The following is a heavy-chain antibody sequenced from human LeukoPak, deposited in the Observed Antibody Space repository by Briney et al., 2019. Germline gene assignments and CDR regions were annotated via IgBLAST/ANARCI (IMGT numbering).Heavy chain of an antibody. CDR1: GGSFGGSFSGYY. V-gene: IGHV4-34*01. CDR2: INHSGST. Sequence: PSETLSLTCAVYGGSFGGSFSGYYWSWIRQPPEKGLEWIGEINHSGSTNYNPSLKSRVTISVDTSKNQFSLKLSSVTAADTAVYYCARRVRRIAVAGTGFDYWGQGTLVTVSS. CDR3: ARRVRRIAVAGTGFDY. D-gene: IGHD6-19*01. J-gene: IGHJ4*02.